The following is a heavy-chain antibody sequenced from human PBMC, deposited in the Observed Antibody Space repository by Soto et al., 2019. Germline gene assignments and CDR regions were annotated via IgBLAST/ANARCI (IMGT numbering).Heavy chain of an antibody. V-gene: IGHV1-2*02. CDR1: GYTFGHYY. CDR2: LNPNGGAT. Sequence: ASVKVSCKTSGYTFGHYYIYWVRQVPEQGLEWMGWLNPNGGATSYAPKFQGRVTMTRDTSISTAYMELSRLRSDDTAVYYCARDPLVTMVRGVIGGMDVWGQGTTVTVSS. CDR3: ARDPLVTMVRGVIGGMDV. D-gene: IGHD3-10*01. J-gene: IGHJ6*02.